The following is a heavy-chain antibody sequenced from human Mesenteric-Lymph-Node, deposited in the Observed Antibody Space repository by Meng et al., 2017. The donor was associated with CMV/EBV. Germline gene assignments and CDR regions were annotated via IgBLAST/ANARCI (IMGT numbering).Heavy chain of an antibody. J-gene: IGHJ4*02. V-gene: IGHV1-46*01. CDR3: ARGEQQLDAPFDY. D-gene: IGHD6-13*01. Sequence: CKASGSTFTSYYMHWVRQAPGQGLEWMGIINPSGGSTSYAQKFQGRVTMTRDTSTSTVYMELSSLRSEDTAVYYCARGEQQLDAPFDYWGQGTLVTVSS. CDR2: INPSGGST. CDR1: GSTFTSYY.